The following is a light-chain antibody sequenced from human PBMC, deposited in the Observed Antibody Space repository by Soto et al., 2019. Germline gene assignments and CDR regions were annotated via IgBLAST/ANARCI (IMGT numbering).Light chain of an antibody. CDR3: QQRRNRHPN. CDR1: QSVSNY. V-gene: IGKV3-11*01. Sequence: EIVLTQSPATLSLSPGERATLSCRASQSVSNYIAWYQQKPGQAPRLLIFDASNRATGIPARFSGSGSGTDFTLIISSLEPEDFEVYYCQQRRNRHPNFVGGTKVDI. J-gene: IGKJ4*01. CDR2: DAS.